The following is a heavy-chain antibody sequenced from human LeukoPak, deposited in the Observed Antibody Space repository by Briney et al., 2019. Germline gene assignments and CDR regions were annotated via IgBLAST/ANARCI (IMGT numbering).Heavy chain of an antibody. CDR2: ISAYNGIT. CDR1: GYTFTSYG. J-gene: IGHJ3*02. D-gene: IGHD3-3*01. Sequence: PSASVNVSCKASGYTFTSYGISWVRQAPGQGLEWMGWISAYNGITNYAQKLQGRVTMTTDTSTSTAYMELRSLRSDDTAVYYCARDPYAYDFWSGYYTPLEIDIWGQGTMVTVSS. CDR3: ARDPYAYDFWSGYYTPLEIDI. V-gene: IGHV1-18*01.